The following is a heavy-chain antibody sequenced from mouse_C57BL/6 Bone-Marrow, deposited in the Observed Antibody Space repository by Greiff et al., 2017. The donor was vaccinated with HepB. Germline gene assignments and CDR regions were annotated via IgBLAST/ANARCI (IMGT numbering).Heavy chain of an antibody. D-gene: IGHD2-2*01. Sequence: QVQLQQPGAELVKPGASVKVSCKASGYTFTSYWMHWVKQRPGQGLEWIGRIHPSDSDTNYNQKFKGKATLTVDKSSSTAYMHLSSLTSEDSAVYYCAIKDGYDEGDYWGQGTTLTVSS. J-gene: IGHJ2*01. V-gene: IGHV1-74*01. CDR2: IHPSDSDT. CDR1: GYTFTSYW. CDR3: AIKDGYDEGDY.